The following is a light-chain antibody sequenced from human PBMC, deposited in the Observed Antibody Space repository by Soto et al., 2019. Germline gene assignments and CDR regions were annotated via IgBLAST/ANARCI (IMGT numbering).Light chain of an antibody. J-gene: IGKJ4*01. V-gene: IGKV1-5*03. CDR2: RAS. CDR3: QQYNSYSPRLT. Sequence: DIQMTQSPSTLSASVGDRVTITCRASQSSSNWLAWYQQKPGKAPKLLIYRASSLESGVPSRFSGSGSGTEFTLTISSLQPDDFATYYCQQYNSYSPRLTFGGGTKVET. CDR1: QSSSNW.